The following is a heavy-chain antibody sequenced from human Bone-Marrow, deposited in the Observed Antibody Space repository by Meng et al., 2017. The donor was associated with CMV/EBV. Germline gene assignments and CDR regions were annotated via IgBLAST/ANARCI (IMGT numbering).Heavy chain of an antibody. J-gene: IGHJ6*02. CDR2: IKQDGSEK. CDR1: GFTFSSYW. CDR3: ARLRGYQLPRSYYYYGMDV. V-gene: IGHV3-7*01. Sequence: GQSLKISCAASGFTFSSYWMSWVRQAPGKGLDWVANIKQDGSEKYYVDSVKGRFTISRDNAKNSLYLQMNSLRAEDTAVYYCARLRGYQLPRSYYYYGMDVWGQGTTVTVSS. D-gene: IGHD2-2*01.